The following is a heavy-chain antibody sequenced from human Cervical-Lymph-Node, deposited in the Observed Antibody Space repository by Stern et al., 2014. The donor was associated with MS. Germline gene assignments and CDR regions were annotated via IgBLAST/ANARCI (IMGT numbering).Heavy chain of an antibody. Sequence: LQLVESGAEVKKPGASVKVSFKASGYTFTGYYMHWVRQAPGQGLEWMGWVNPNSGGANYVQRFQGRVPLTRDTSIGTAYMELNALTSDDTAMYYCARGGSNYRYGVDVWGQGTTVTVSS. J-gene: IGHJ6*02. CDR3: ARGGSNYRYGVDV. V-gene: IGHV1-2*02. D-gene: IGHD5-18*01. CDR1: GYTFTGYY. CDR2: VNPNSGGA.